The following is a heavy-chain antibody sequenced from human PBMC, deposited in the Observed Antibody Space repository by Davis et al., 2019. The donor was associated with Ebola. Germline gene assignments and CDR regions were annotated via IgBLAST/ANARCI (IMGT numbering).Heavy chain of an antibody. Sequence: SETLSLTCTVSGGSISSYYWSWIRQPPGKGLEWIGYIYYSGSTYYNPSLKSRVTISVDTSKNQFSLKLSSVTAADTAVYYCARQIGSITMIVVVITPYFDYWGQGTLVTVSS. CDR3: ARQIGSITMIVVVITPYFDY. CDR2: IYYSGST. D-gene: IGHD3-22*01. J-gene: IGHJ4*02. V-gene: IGHV4-59*08. CDR1: GGSISSYY.